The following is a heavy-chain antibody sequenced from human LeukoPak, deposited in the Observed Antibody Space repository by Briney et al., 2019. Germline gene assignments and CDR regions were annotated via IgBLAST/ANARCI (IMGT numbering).Heavy chain of an antibody. D-gene: IGHD5-24*01. V-gene: IGHV1-46*01. CDR2: INPGGGNT. CDR1: GYTFTNYY. Sequence: ASVKVSCKASGYTFTNYYIHWVRQAPGQGLEWMGLINPGGGNTDYAQNFQGRVTMTRDTSASTVYMELSSLRSEDTAIYYCARIRDGYNDAYDIWGQGTVVTVPS. J-gene: IGHJ3*02. CDR3: ARIRDGYNDAYDI.